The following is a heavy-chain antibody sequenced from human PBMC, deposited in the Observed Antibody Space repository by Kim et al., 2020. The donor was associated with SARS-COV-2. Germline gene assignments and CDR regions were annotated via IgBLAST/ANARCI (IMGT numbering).Heavy chain of an antibody. D-gene: IGHD3-10*01. J-gene: IGHJ4*02. CDR3: ATGSAGSGSYLDH. Sequence: HYTDSVKGRFIISRDRSKHTLYLQVNSLRVEDTAVYYCATGSAGSGSYLDHWGQGTLVTVSS. V-gene: IGHV3-30*10.